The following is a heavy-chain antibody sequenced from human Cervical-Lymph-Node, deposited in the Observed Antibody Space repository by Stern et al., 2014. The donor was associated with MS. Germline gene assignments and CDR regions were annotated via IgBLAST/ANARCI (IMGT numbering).Heavy chain of an antibody. D-gene: IGHD5-18*01. J-gene: IGHJ4*02. Sequence: EVHLVESGGGLVQPGRSLRLSCAASGFTFDDYAMHWVRQAPGKGLEWVSGISWNSGSIGYADSVKGRFTISRDNAKNSLYLQMNSLRAEDTALYYCAKVYERGGYSYGPYYFDYWGQGTLVTVSS. CDR3: AKVYERGGYSYGPYYFDY. CDR1: GFTFDDYA. CDR2: ISWNSGSI. V-gene: IGHV3-9*01.